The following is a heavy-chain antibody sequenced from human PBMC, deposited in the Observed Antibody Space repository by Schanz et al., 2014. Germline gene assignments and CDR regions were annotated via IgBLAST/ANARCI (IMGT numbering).Heavy chain of an antibody. CDR2: LNFDETYT. J-gene: IGHJ4*02. CDR1: GFTFSRYW. V-gene: IGHV3-74*01. Sequence: EVQLVESGGGLVKPGDSLRLSCEASGFTFSRYWMHWVRQAPGKGLEWVSRLNFDETYTSYADSVKGRFTISRDAAKDSLFLQMTSLRADDTAVYFCARDYAGFDCWGQGTLVTVSS. D-gene: IGHD3-16*01. CDR3: ARDYAGFDC.